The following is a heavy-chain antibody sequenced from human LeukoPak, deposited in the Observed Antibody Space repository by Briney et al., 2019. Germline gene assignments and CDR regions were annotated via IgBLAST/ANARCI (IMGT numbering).Heavy chain of an antibody. CDR3: ARWAGVIDY. V-gene: IGHV3-7*01. J-gene: IGHJ4*02. CDR2: IKHDGSEE. D-gene: IGHD3-10*01. CDR1: GFTFTNYW. Sequence: GGSLRLSCAASGFTFTNYWMTWVRQAPGKGPEWVANIKHDGSEEYYADSVRGRFTISRDNGRDSLNWQMNSLRAEDTAVYYCARWAGVIDYWGQGTLVTVSS.